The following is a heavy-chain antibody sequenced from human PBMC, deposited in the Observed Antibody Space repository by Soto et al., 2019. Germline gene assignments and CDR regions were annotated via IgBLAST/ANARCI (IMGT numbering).Heavy chain of an antibody. CDR3: ARQRVLSTNMFITSFDP. Sequence: SETLSLTCTVSGGSISNKRYYWGWIRQPPGKGLEWIGSIHYSGSTYDNPSLKSRVTMSVETSRNTFSLKVNSVTAADTGIYYCARQRVLSTNMFITSFDPWGQGTLVTVSS. CDR2: IHYSGST. D-gene: IGHD3-10*02. CDR1: GGSISNKRYY. J-gene: IGHJ5*02. V-gene: IGHV4-39*01.